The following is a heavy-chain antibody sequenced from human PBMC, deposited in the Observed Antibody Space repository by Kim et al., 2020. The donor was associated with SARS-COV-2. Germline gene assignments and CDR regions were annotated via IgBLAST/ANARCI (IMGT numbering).Heavy chain of an antibody. Sequence: GGSLRLSCAASGFTFSSYGMHWVRQAPGKGLEWVAVIWYDGSNKYYADSVKGRFTISRDNSKNTLYLQMNSLRAEDTAVYYCARERNSGYDPSYYYYYGMDVWGQGTTVTVSS. CDR1: GFTFSSYG. CDR2: IWYDGSNK. D-gene: IGHD5-12*01. J-gene: IGHJ6*02. CDR3: ARERNSGYDPSYYYYYGMDV. V-gene: IGHV3-33*01.